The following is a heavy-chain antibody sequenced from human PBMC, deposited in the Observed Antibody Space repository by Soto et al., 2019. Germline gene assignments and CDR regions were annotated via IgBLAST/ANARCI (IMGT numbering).Heavy chain of an antibody. D-gene: IGHD4-17*01. CDR3: ARGIKYGDYSRWFDP. Sequence: SETLSLTCTVSGGSISSYYWSWIRQPPGKGLEWIGYIYYNGSTNYNPSLKSRVTISVDTSKNQFSLKLSSVTAADTAVYYCARGIKYGDYSRWFDPWGPGTLVTVSS. CDR1: GGSISSYY. J-gene: IGHJ5*02. V-gene: IGHV4-59*01. CDR2: IYYNGST.